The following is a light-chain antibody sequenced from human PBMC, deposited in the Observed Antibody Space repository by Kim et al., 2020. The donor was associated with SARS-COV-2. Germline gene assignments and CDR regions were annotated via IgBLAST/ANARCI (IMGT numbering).Light chain of an antibody. CDR2: EVS. V-gene: IGLV2-18*02. CDR1: SSDVGSNNG. CDR3: SSYTSSSTYV. J-gene: IGLJ1*01. Sequence: GQSVPISYTGTSSDVGSNNGVSWYQQPPGTAPKLIIYEVSNRPSGVHDRFSGSKSGNTASLTISGLQAEDEADYYCSSYTSSSTYVFGTGTKVTVL.